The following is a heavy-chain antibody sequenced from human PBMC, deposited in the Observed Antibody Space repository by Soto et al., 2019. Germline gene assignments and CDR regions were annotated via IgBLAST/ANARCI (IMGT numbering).Heavy chain of an antibody. CDR3: ARSGYSYGPNPLLY. Sequence: SETLSLTCTVSGSSISSSSYYRVWICYHPGKCLELIGYIYYSGSTYYIPSLKSRVTISVDTSKNQFSLKLSSLIAADTAVYYCARSGYSYGPNPLLYWGQG. CDR2: IYYSGST. V-gene: IGHV4-31*03. J-gene: IGHJ4*02. D-gene: IGHD5-18*01. CDR1: GSSISSSSYY.